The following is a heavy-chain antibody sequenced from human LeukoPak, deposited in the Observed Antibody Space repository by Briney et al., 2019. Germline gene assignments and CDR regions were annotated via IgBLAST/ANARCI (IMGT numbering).Heavy chain of an antibody. J-gene: IGHJ6*03. D-gene: IGHD2-2*01. CDR3: ARESVVVVPAAYYYYMDV. Sequence: GASVKVSCKASGYTFTGYYMHWVRQAPGQWLEWMGWINPNSGGTNYAQKFQGRVTMTRDTSISTAYMELSRLRSDDTAVYYCARESVVVVPAAYYYYMDVWGKGTTVTVSS. CDR2: INPNSGGT. V-gene: IGHV1-2*02. CDR1: GYTFTGYY.